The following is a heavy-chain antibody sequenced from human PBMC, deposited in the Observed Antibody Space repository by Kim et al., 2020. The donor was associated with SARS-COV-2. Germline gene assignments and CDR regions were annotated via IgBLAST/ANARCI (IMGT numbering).Heavy chain of an antibody. CDR1: GFSFNSAW. J-gene: IGHJ4*02. CDR3: ATQSVYCIGGRCYSRSDF. D-gene: IGHD2-15*01. V-gene: IGHV3-15*01. CDR2: IRTKTDGGTI. Sequence: PGGSLRLSCAASGFSFNSAWMSWVRQLPGKGLEWVGRIRTKTDGGTIDYAAPVKGRFIISRDVSKKTLYLQMNRLKSEDTAVYYCATQSVYCIGGRCYSRSDFWGQGTLVTVSS.